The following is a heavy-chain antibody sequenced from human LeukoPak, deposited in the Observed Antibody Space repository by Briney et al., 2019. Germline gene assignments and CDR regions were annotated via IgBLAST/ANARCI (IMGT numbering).Heavy chain of an antibody. CDR2: ISYDGSNK. Sequence: GRSLRLSCAASGFTFSSYAMHWVRQAPGKGLEWVAVISYDGSNKYYADSVKGRFTISRDNSKNTLYVQMNSLRAEDTAVYYCARDEFGVEWLGHYYYYGMDVWGQGTTVTVSS. J-gene: IGHJ6*02. CDR3: ARDEFGVEWLGHYYYYGMDV. V-gene: IGHV3-30-3*01. CDR1: GFTFSSYA. D-gene: IGHD3-3*01.